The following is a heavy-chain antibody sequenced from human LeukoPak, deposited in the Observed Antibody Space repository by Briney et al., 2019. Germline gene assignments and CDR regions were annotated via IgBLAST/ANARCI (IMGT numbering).Heavy chain of an antibody. J-gene: IGHJ4*02. CDR2: ISYDGTNK. CDR1: GFTFSSYG. V-gene: IGHV3-30*18. CDR3: AKGGFWQQRFDY. Sequence: QSGGSLRLSCAASGFTFSSYGMHWVRQAPGKGLEWVAVISYDGTNKYYADSVKGRFTISRDNSENTLFLQMNSLRAEDTAVYYCAKGGFWQQRFDYWGQGTLVTVSS. D-gene: IGHD6-13*01.